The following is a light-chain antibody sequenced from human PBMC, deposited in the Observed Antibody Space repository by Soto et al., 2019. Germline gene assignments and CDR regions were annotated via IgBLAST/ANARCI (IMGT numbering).Light chain of an antibody. CDR3: SSYTSSSTLV. Sequence: QSALTQPASVSGSPGQSNTISCTGTSRDVGGYNYVSWYQQHPGKAPKLMIYEVSNRPSGVSNRFSGSKSGNTASLTISGLQAEDEADYYCSSYTSSSTLVFGTGTKLTVL. J-gene: IGLJ1*01. V-gene: IGLV2-14*01. CDR2: EVS. CDR1: SRDVGGYNY.